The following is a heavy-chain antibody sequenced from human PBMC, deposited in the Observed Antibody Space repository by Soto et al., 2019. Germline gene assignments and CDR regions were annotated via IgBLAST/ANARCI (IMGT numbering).Heavy chain of an antibody. V-gene: IGHV3-33*01. CDR2: IWYDGSNK. J-gene: IGHJ4*02. CDR1: GFTFSSYG. D-gene: IGHD5-12*01. CDR3: ARGGQRGYSGYDLGY. Sequence: QVQLVESGGGVVQPGRSLRLSCAASGFTFSSYGMHWVRQAPGKGLEWVAVIWYDGSNKYYADSVKGRFTISRDNSKNTLYLQMNSLRAEDTAVYYCARGGQRGYSGYDLGYRGQGTLVTVSS.